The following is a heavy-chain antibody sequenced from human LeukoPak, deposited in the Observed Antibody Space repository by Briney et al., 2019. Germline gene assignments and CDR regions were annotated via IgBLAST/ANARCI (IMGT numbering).Heavy chain of an antibody. Sequence: PGGSLRLSCAASGFTFSSYSMNWVRRAPGKGLEWVSSISSSSSYIYYADSVKGRFTISRDNAKNSLYLQMNSLRAEDTAVYYCASFNWNYGYYGMDVWGQGTTVTVSS. CDR1: GFTFSSYS. V-gene: IGHV3-21*01. J-gene: IGHJ6*02. CDR3: ASFNWNYGYYGMDV. D-gene: IGHD1-7*01. CDR2: ISSSSSYI.